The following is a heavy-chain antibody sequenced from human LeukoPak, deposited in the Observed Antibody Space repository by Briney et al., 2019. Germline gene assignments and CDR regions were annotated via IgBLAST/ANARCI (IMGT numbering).Heavy chain of an antibody. Sequence: GGSLRLSCAASGFTFSSYAMSWVRQAPGKGLEWVSVISGSGGSTYYADPVKGRFTISRDNSKNTLYLQMNSLRAEDTAVYYCAASPQTRSGWFDYWGRGTLVTVSS. CDR1: GFTFSSYA. V-gene: IGHV3-23*01. J-gene: IGHJ4*02. CDR3: AASPQTRSGWFDY. D-gene: IGHD6-19*01. CDR2: ISGSGGST.